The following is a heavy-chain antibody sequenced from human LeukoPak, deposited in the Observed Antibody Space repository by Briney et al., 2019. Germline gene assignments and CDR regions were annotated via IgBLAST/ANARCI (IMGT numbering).Heavy chain of an antibody. J-gene: IGHJ4*02. D-gene: IGHD3-22*01. CDR2: IYPGDSDT. Sequence: GASLTISCQGSVYSFTTYWIGWVHQLPGRGLEWMGIIYPGDSDTRYSPSFQGQVTISADKSISSAYLQWSSLKASDTAMYYCARQFRDSSGYYSYYFEYWGQGTLVTVSS. CDR1: VYSFTTYW. CDR3: ARQFRDSSGYYSYYFEY. V-gene: IGHV5-51*07.